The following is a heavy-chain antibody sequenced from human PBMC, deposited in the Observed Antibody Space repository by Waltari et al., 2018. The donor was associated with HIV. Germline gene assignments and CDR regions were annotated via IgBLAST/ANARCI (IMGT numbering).Heavy chain of an antibody. Sequence: EVQLLESGGGLVQPGGSLRLSCAASGFTFSSYAMSWVRQAPGKGLEWVSAVSGSGGSTYYADSVKGRFTISRDNSKNTLYLQMNSLRAEDTAVYYCAKDGTSHLSRIWALRGKRATAEYFQHWGQGTLVTVSS. J-gene: IGHJ1*01. CDR3: AKDGTSHLSRIWALRGKRATAEYFQH. D-gene: IGHD1-7*01. V-gene: IGHV3-23*01. CDR2: VSGSGGST. CDR1: GFTFSSYA.